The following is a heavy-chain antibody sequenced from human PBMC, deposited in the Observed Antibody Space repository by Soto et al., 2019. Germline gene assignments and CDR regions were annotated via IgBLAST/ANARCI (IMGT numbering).Heavy chain of an antibody. J-gene: IGHJ5*02. V-gene: IGHV1-46*01. CDR1: GYTFTSYY. Sequence: QVQLVQYGAEVKKPGDSLKVSCKASGYTFTSYYMHWVRQAPGQGLEWMGIINPSGGSTSYAQKFQGRVTMTRDTSTSTVYMELSSLRSEDTAVYYCAREGSGSGWYNGFDPWGQGTLVTVSS. D-gene: IGHD6-19*01. CDR2: INPSGGST. CDR3: AREGSGSGWYNGFDP.